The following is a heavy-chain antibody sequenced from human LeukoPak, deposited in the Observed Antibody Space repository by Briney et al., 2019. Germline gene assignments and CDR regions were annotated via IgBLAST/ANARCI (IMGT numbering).Heavy chain of an antibody. Sequence: SETLSLTCAVYGGSFSGYHWSRIRQPPGKGLEWIGEINHSGGTNYNPSLKSRVTISVDTSKNQFSLKLSSVTAADTAVYYCARAGAQQQLVDYWGQGTLVTVSS. CDR3: ARAGAQQQLVDY. CDR2: INHSGGT. V-gene: IGHV4-34*01. J-gene: IGHJ4*02. D-gene: IGHD6-13*01. CDR1: GGSFSGYH.